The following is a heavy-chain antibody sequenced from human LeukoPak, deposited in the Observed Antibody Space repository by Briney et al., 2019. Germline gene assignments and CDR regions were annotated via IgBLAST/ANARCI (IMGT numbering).Heavy chain of an antibody. CDR3: AREGSSSGDY. Sequence: ASVKVSCKASGYTFTGYYMHWVRQAPGQGLEWMGWINPNSGGTNYAQKFQGWVTMTRDTSISTAYMELSSLRSEDTAVYYCAREGSSSGDYWGQGTLVTVSS. CDR1: GYTFTGYY. V-gene: IGHV1-2*04. D-gene: IGHD6-6*01. J-gene: IGHJ4*02. CDR2: INPNSGGT.